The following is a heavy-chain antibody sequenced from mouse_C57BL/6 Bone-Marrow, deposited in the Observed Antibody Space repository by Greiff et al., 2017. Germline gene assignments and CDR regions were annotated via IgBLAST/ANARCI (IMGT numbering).Heavy chain of an antibody. D-gene: IGHD1-1*01. J-gene: IGHJ3*01. CDR1: GFTFSSYG. CDR3: ASQGEVITTVVAPFAY. V-gene: IGHV5-6*02. CDR2: ISSGGSYT. Sequence: EVMLVESGGDLVKPGGSLKLSCAASGFTFSSYGMSWVRQTPDKRLEWVATISSGGSYTYYPDSVKGRFTISRDNAKNTLYLQMSSLKSEDTAMYYCASQGEVITTVVAPFAYWGQGTLVTVSA.